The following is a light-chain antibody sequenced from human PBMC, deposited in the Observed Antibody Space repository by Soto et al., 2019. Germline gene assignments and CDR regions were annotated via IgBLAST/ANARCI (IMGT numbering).Light chain of an antibody. CDR1: QSVSSN. CDR3: QQYNDWPPRYT. CDR2: AAS. V-gene: IGKV3-15*01. Sequence: EIVMTQSPATLSVSPGERVSLSCRASQSVSSNVAWYQQKLGQAPRHLMFAASTRATGIPARFSGSGSGIEFTLTISSLQSEDFAVYYCQQYNDWPPRYTFGQGTKLEIK. J-gene: IGKJ2*01.